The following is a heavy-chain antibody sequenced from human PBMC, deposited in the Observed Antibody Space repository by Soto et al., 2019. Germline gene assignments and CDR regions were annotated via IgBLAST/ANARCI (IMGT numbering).Heavy chain of an antibody. D-gene: IGHD1-26*01. CDR2: IDWDDDK. J-gene: IGHJ5*02. Sequence: ESGPTLVNPTQTLTLTCTFSGFSLSTSGMRVSWIRQPPGKALEWLARIDWDDDKFYSTSLKTRLTISKDTSKNQVVLTMTNMDPVDTATYYCARHSIVGATWWFDPWGQGTLVTVSS. V-gene: IGHV2-70*04. CDR1: GFSLSTSGMR. CDR3: ARHSIVGATWWFDP.